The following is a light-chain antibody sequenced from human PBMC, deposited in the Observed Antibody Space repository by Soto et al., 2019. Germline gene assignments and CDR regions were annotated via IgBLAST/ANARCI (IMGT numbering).Light chain of an antibody. Sequence: AIQVAQSPSSLSASVGDRVTITCRASQDIRGALAWYQQKPGKAPRLLIFDVSTLETGFPSRFSGGSSGTDFTLTIISLQPEDFGTYYCQQFNSYPITFGHGTRLEIK. CDR1: QDIRGA. J-gene: IGKJ5*01. CDR3: QQFNSYPIT. CDR2: DVS. V-gene: IGKV1-13*02.